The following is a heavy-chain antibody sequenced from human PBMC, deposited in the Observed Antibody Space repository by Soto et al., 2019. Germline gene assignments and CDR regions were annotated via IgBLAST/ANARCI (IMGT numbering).Heavy chain of an antibody. Sequence: PGESLKISGKGSGYTFTTNWISWVRKMPGKGLXRMXXIXPXXXDXXXSPSFQGQVTISADKSISTDYLQWNSLEASDTAMYYCARGSGYHNYWGQGTLVTVSS. D-gene: IGHD5-12*01. J-gene: IGHJ4*02. CDR1: GYTFTTNW. CDR3: ARGSGYHNY. V-gene: IGHV5-51*01. CDR2: IXPXXXDX.